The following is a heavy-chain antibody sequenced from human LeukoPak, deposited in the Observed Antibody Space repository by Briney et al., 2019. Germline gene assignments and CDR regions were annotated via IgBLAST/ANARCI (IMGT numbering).Heavy chain of an antibody. Sequence: PSETLSLTCSVPGGSISSYYWSWIRQPAGKQPEWIGRMYTSGSTYYNPSLKSRVTMSADTSKNQFSLKLTSVTAADTSVYYCAREGGPGGDYGSIDSWGQGTLVTVSS. V-gene: IGHV4-4*07. D-gene: IGHD4-17*01. J-gene: IGHJ4*02. CDR2: MYTSGST. CDR1: GGSISSYY. CDR3: AREGGPGGDYGSIDS.